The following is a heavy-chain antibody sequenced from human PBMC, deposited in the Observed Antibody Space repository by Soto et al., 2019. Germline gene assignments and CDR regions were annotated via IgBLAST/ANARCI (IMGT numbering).Heavy chain of an antibody. CDR3: ARNGSYYDFWSGYYFGGGMDV. D-gene: IGHD3-3*01. J-gene: IGHJ6*02. CDR1: GGSFSGYY. CDR2: INHSGST. V-gene: IGHV4-34*01. Sequence: QVQLQQWGAGLLKPSETLSLTCAVYGGSFSGYYWSWIRQPPGKGLEWIGEINHSGSTNYNPSLKSRVTISVDTSKNQFSLKLSSVTAADTAVYYCARNGSYYDFWSGYYFGGGMDVWGQGTTDTVSS.